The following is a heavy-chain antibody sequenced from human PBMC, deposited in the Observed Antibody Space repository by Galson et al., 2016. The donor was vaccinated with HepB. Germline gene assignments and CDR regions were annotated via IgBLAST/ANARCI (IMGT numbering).Heavy chain of an antibody. V-gene: IGHV3-23*02. Sequence: SLRLSCAASGFTFSSYSMIWVRQAPGKGLEWVSEISSSGDRTYYRDSVKGRFIVSRDNSKNTVFLQMNGLRAEDTAIYYCARDFDFWGQGITVIVSS. CDR1: GFTFSSYS. CDR2: ISSSGDRT. CDR3: ARDFDF. J-gene: IGHJ3*01.